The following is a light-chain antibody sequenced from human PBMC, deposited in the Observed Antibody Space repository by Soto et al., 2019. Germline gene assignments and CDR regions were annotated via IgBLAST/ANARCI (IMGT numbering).Light chain of an antibody. V-gene: IGKV1-39*01. J-gene: IGKJ5*01. Sequence: DIQVTQCPSSLSASVGDRVTITCRASQSISSYLNWYQQKPGKAPKLLIYAASSLQSGVPSRFSGSGSGTDFTLTISSLQPEDFATYYCEQAGSFPITFGQGTRLEI. CDR3: EQAGSFPIT. CDR2: AAS. CDR1: QSISSY.